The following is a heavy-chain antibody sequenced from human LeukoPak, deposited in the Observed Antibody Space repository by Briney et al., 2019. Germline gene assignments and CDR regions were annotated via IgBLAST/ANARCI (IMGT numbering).Heavy chain of an antibody. V-gene: IGHV4-59*01. J-gene: IGHJ6*03. CDR1: GGSISSYY. D-gene: IGHD1-26*01. CDR2: IYYSGST. Sequence: KPSETLSLTSTVSGGSISSYYWSWIRQPPGKGLEWIGYIYYSGSTNYNPSLKSRVTISVDTSKNQFSLKLSSVTAADTAVYYCARGIGSYLYYYYYYMDVWGKGTTVTVSS. CDR3: ARGIGSYLYYYYYYMDV.